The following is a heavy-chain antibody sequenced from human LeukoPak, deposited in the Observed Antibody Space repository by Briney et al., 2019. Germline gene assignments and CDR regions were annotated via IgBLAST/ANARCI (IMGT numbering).Heavy chain of an antibody. CDR2: IYYSGST. Sequence: PSETLSLTCTVSGGSLSNVNHHWGWIRQPPGKGVEWIGSIYYSGSTFYKPSLKSRVTISIDTSKNQFSLKLSSVTAADTAVYYCAREETSTVWDWGQGTLVTVSS. CDR1: GGSLSNVNHH. D-gene: IGHD3-16*01. V-gene: IGHV4-39*07. J-gene: IGHJ4*02. CDR3: AREETSTVWD.